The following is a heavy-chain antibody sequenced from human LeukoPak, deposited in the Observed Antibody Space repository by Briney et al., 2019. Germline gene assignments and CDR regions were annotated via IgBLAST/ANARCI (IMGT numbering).Heavy chain of an antibody. CDR1: GFTFSNYW. Sequence: PGGSLRLSCAAAGFTFSNYWMHWVRQAPGKGLVWVSRIKSDGRTNYADSVKGRFTISRDNAKNTVSLQMNSLRAEDTGVYYCARAPSKIGGYYPEYFRHWGQGTLVTVSS. D-gene: IGHD3-22*01. CDR2: IKSDGRT. V-gene: IGHV3-74*01. CDR3: ARAPSKIGGYYPEYFRH. J-gene: IGHJ1*01.